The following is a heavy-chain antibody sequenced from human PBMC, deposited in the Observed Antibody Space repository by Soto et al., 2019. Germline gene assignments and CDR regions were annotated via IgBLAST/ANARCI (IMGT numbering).Heavy chain of an antibody. V-gene: IGHV3-74*01. CDR3: AKRGVDTFGLSY. CDR1: GFTFSIFW. D-gene: IGHD3-10*01. J-gene: IGHJ4*02. CDR2: INTDGSST. Sequence: GGSLRLSCAVSGFTFSIFWMHWFRQAPGEGLVWVSRINTDGSSTSYADSVKGRFTISRDNAKNTLYLQMNSLRVEDTAMYYCAKRGVDTFGLSYWGQGTLVTVSS.